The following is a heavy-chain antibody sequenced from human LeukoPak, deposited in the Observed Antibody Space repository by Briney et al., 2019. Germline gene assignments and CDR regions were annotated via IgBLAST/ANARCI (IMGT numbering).Heavy chain of an antibody. CDR3: ARALSSVNIDY. J-gene: IGHJ4*02. Sequence: ASVKVSCKASGGTFSSYAISWVRQAPGQGLEWLGWSNPNSGVTTYAQKFQGRVTMTRDRSISTAYMELSRLRFDDTAFYYCARALSSVNIDYWGQGTLVTVPS. CDR1: GGTFSSYA. V-gene: IGHV1-2*02. CDR2: SNPNSGVT.